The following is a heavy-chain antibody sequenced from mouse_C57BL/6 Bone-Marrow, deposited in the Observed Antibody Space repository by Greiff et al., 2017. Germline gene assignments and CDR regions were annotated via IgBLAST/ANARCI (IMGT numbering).Heavy chain of an antibody. J-gene: IGHJ2*01. Sequence: QVQLKESGAELARPGASVKLSCKASGYTFTSYGISWVKQRTGQGLEWIGEIYPRSGNTYYNEKFKGKAKLTADKSSSTAYLELRSVTSEDSAVYVCARSSLYYYGSSYAHWGQGTTLTVSS. CDR1: GYTFTSYG. CDR2: IYPRSGNT. CDR3: ARSSLYYYGSSYAH. D-gene: IGHD1-1*01. V-gene: IGHV1-81*01.